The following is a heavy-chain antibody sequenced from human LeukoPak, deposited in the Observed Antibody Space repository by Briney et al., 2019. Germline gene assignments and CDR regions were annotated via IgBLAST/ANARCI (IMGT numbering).Heavy chain of an antibody. J-gene: IGHJ4*02. D-gene: IGHD3-10*01. CDR3: ARLPFGVTEAY. V-gene: IGHV3-48*02. CDR1: GFTFTSYS. CDR2: ISSSSSSI. Sequence: GGSLRLSCAASGFTFTSYSMNWVRQAPGKGLEWVSYISSSSSSIYYADSVKGRFTISRDNAKNSLYLQINSLRDEDTAVYYCARLPFGVTEAYWGQGPLVTVSS.